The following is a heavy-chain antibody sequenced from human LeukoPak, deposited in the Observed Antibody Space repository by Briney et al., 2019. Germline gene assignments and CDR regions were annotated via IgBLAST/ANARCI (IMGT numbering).Heavy chain of an antibody. D-gene: IGHD6-19*01. V-gene: IGHV3-48*04. CDR2: ISADSNTI. J-gene: IGHJ4*02. CDR3: AREGGGLTVAGRRGIDY. CDR1: GFTFSIYS. Sequence: GGSLRLSCAASGFTFSIYSMNWVRQAPGEGLEWLSYISADSNTIYYADSVKGRFTISRDNSKNTLYLQMNSLRAEDTAIYYCAREGGGLTVAGRRGIDYWGQGSLVIVSS.